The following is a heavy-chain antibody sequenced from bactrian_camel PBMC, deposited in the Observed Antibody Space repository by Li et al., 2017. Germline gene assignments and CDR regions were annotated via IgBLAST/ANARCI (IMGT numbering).Heavy chain of an antibody. D-gene: IGHD5*01. V-gene: IGHV3S1*01. J-gene: IGHJ4*01. CDR1: ERPYYASYC. CDR3: AKVGLLGITEWDFEDY. CDR2: INSGGGST. Sequence: HVQLVESGGGSVQAGGSLRLSCTRSNERPYYASYCMGWFRQAPGKGLEWVSAINSGGGSTYYADSVKGRFTISRDNAKNTLYLQLNSLKTEDTAMYYCAKVGLLGITEWDFEDYWGQGTQVTVS.